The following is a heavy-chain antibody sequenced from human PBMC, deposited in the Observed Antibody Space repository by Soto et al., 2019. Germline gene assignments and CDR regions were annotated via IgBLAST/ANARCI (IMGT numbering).Heavy chain of an antibody. CDR2: IYDDGTT. CDR3: VSSRSAIYGDALDV. CDR1: GGSISSYF. J-gene: IGHJ3*01. V-gene: IGHV4-59*03. D-gene: IGHD2-2*01. Sequence: SETLSLTCSVSGGSISSYFRNWLRQPPGKGLEWIGYIYDDGTTDYNPSLKSRVTILLDMSKNQFSLKLSSVTAADTAVYYCVSSRSAIYGDALDVWGQGTMVTVSS.